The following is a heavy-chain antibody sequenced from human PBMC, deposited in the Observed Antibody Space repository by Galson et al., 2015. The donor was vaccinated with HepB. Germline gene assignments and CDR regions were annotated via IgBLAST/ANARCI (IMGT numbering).Heavy chain of an antibody. CDR2: ISWDGGST. CDR3: AKDRDMTTVIPDAFDI. D-gene: IGHD4-17*01. J-gene: IGHJ3*02. CDR1: GFTFDDYA. Sequence: SLRLSCAASGFTFDDYAMHWVRQAPGKGLEWVSLISWDGGSTYYADSVKGRFTISRDNSKNSLYLQMNSLRAEDTALYYCAKDRDMTTVIPDAFDIWGQGTMVTVSS. V-gene: IGHV3-43D*03.